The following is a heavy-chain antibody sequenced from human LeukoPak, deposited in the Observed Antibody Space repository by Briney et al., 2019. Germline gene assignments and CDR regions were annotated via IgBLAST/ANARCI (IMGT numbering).Heavy chain of an antibody. D-gene: IGHD2-8*02. CDR2: IKEDGSEK. J-gene: IGHJ6*02. Sequence: PGGSLRLSCVASGFTFSRYWMTWVRQAPGKGLEWVANIKEDGSEKYYMDSVQGRFSISRDNAKNSLYLQMNSLRAEDTAVYYCARGGPHCTGGDCHLYFYGMDVWGQGTTVAVSS. CDR1: GFTFSRYW. CDR3: ARGGPHCTGGDCHLYFYGMDV. V-gene: IGHV3-7*04.